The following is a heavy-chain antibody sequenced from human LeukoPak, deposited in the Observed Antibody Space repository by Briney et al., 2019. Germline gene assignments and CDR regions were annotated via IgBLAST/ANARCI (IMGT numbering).Heavy chain of an antibody. V-gene: IGHV4-34*01. D-gene: IGHD6-6*01. Sequence: PSETLSLTCAVYGGSFSGYYWSWIRQPPGKGLEWIGEINHSGSTNYNPSLKSRVTISVDTSKNQFSLKLSSVTAADTAVYYCARGRKARPVEVAYYYYGMDVWGQGTTVTASS. J-gene: IGHJ6*02. CDR2: INHSGST. CDR1: GGSFSGYY. CDR3: ARGRKARPVEVAYYYYGMDV.